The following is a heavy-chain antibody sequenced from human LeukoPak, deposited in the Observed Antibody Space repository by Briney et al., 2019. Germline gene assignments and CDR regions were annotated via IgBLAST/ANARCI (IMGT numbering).Heavy chain of an antibody. CDR2: IYTTGTT. CDR3: ARRQGYCTSTTCPGAFDI. D-gene: IGHD2-2*01. CDR1: GGSISNHF. V-gene: IGHV4-4*09. J-gene: IGHJ3*02. Sequence: PSETLSLTCTVSGGSISNHFWIWLRQPPGKGLEGIGYIYTTGTTKYNPSLKSRVTISEDTSKNQFSLKLSSVTATDTAVYYCARRQGYCTSTTCPGAFDIWGQGTMVTVSS.